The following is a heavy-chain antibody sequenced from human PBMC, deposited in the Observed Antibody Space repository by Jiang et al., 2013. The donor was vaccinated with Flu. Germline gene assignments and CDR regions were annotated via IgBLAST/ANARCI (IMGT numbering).Heavy chain of an antibody. V-gene: IGHV1-3*01. CDR2: INAGNGNT. J-gene: IGHJ5*02. CDR1: GYTFTNYA. CDR3: ARDRVNFGDYDFNNWFDP. Sequence: EVKKPGASVKVSCKASGYTFTNYAIHWVRQAPGQRLGWMGCINAGNGNTKYSQKFQGRVTITRDTSASTAYMELNNLRSEDTAVYYCARDRVNFGDYDFNNWFDPWGQGTLVTVSS. D-gene: IGHD4-17*01.